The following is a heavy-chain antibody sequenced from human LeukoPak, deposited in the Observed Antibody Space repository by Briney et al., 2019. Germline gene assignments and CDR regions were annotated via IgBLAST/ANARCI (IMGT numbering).Heavy chain of an antibody. V-gene: IGHV1-69*04. Sequence: SVKVSCKASGGTFSSYAISWVRQAPGQGLERMGRIIPILGIANYAQKFQGRVTITADKSTSTAYMELSSLRSEDTAVYYCARVGSARADYWGQGTLVTVSS. J-gene: IGHJ4*01. CDR2: IIPILGIA. CDR1: GGTFSSYA. D-gene: IGHD1-26*01. CDR3: ARVGSARADY.